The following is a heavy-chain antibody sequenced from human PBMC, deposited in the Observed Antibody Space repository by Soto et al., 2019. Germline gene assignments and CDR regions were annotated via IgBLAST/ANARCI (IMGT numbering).Heavy chain of an antibody. CDR2: IYYSGYI. V-gene: IGHV4-30-4*01. Sequence: QVQLQESGPGLVKPSQTLSLTCTVSGGSISSGDYKWSWIRHPPGKGLEWIGYIYYSGYIYNNPSLKSRVTMSVDTSKNLCSLKLSSVTAADTAVYYCARSDNYVPVESWGKGTLVTVSS. CDR1: GGSISSGDYK. D-gene: IGHD4-4*01. CDR3: ARSDNYVPVES. J-gene: IGHJ4*02.